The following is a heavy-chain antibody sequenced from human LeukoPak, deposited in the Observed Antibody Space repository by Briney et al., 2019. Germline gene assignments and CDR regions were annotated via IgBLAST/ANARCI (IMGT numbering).Heavy chain of an antibody. J-gene: IGHJ4*02. D-gene: IGHD5-24*01. CDR3: ARVGPMSTITGYYYFDY. Sequence: PSQTLSLTCTVSGGSISSGNYYWSWIRQPAGKGLEWIGHIYTSGSTNYNPSLKSRVTISVDTSKNQFSLKLTSVTAADTAVYYCARVGPMSTITGYYYFDYWGQGILVTVSS. CDR1: GGSISSGNYY. CDR2: IYTSGST. V-gene: IGHV4-61*09.